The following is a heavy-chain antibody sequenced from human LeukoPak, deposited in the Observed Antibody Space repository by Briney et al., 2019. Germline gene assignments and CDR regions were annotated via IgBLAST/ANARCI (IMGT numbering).Heavy chain of an antibody. Sequence: SETLSLTCAVYGGSFSGYYWSWIRQPPGKGLEWIGEINHSGSTNYNPSLKSRVTISVDTSKNQFSLKLSSVTAADTAVYYCARTGGYCSGGSCLQYFDYWGQGTLVTVSS. J-gene: IGHJ4*02. CDR1: GGSFSGYY. CDR2: INHSGST. V-gene: IGHV4-34*01. CDR3: ARTGGYCSGGSCLQYFDY. D-gene: IGHD2-15*01.